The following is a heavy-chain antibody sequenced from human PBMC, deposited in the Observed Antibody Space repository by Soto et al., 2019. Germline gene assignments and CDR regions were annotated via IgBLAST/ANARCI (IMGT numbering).Heavy chain of an antibody. D-gene: IGHD2-2*01. J-gene: IGHJ6*03. Sequence: GGSLRLSCAASGFTFSSYAMSWVRQAPGKGLEWVSAISGSGGSTYYADSVKGRFTISGDNSKNTLYLQMNSLRAEDTAVYYCAKDAEVIVVVPAASYYYYYRDVWGKGTTVTVAS. CDR3: AKDAEVIVVVPAASYYYYYRDV. V-gene: IGHV3-23*01. CDR1: GFTFSSYA. CDR2: ISGSGGST.